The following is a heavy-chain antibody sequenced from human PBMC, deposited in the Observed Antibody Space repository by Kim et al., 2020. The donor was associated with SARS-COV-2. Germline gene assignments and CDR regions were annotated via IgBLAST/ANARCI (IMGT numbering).Heavy chain of an antibody. CDR3: AKDEIVGAAYYYGMDV. Sequence: SVKGRFTISKDNSKNTLYLQMNSLRAEDTAVYYCAKDEIVGAAYYYGMDVWGQGTTVTVSS. V-gene: IGHV3-30*02. J-gene: IGHJ6*02. D-gene: IGHD1-26*01.